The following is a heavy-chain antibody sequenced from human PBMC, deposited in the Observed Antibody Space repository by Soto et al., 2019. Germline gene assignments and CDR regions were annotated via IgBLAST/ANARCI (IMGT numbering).Heavy chain of an antibody. CDR3: AGSPFPRAAVTDRWFDP. Sequence: EVQLLESGGGLVQPGGSLRLSCVASGFTFSSYAMSWVRQAPGKGLEWVSGISGSGGTTYYADSVKGRFTISRDNSKNTLYLQMNSLRDEDTAIYYCAGSPFPRAAVTDRWFDPWGQGTLVTVSS. J-gene: IGHJ5*02. CDR1: GFTFSSYA. V-gene: IGHV3-23*01. D-gene: IGHD6-13*01. CDR2: ISGSGGTT.